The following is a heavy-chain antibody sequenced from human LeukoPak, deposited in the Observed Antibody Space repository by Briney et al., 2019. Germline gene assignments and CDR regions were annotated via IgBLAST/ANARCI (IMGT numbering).Heavy chain of an antibody. Sequence: RSSETLSLTCTVSGGSISSSSYYWGWIRQPPGKGLEWIGSIYYSGSTYYNPSLKSRVTISVDTSKNQFSLKLSSVTAADTAVYYCARRDYSYSGSYYPFDYWGQGTLVTVSS. CDR3: ARRDYSYSGSYYPFDY. D-gene: IGHD1-26*01. J-gene: IGHJ4*02. CDR1: GGSISSSSYY. V-gene: IGHV4-39*01. CDR2: IYYSGST.